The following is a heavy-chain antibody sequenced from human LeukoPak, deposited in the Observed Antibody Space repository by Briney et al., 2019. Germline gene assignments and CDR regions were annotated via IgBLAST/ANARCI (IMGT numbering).Heavy chain of an antibody. CDR1: GFRFSNYG. Sequence: GGSLTLSCAASGFRFSNYGMHWLRQAPGKGLEWVALIWYDGSNKYYADTVKGRFTISRDNSKNTLYLQMNSLRAEDTAVYYCGTVRGPDSSRWYSDYWGQGTLVTVSS. CDR3: GTVRGPDSSRWYSDY. CDR2: IWYDGSNK. D-gene: IGHD6-13*01. J-gene: IGHJ4*02. V-gene: IGHV3-33*01.